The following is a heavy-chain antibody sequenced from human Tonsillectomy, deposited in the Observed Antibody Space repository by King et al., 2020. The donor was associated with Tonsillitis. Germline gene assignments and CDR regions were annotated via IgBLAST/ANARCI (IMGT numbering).Heavy chain of an antibody. D-gene: IGHD3/OR15-3a*01. V-gene: IGHV3-7*01. J-gene: IGHJ6*02. CDR1: GFTFSSYC. CDR3: ASQDSHYYYALDV. Sequence: VQLVESGGGLVQPGGSLRLSCAASGFTFSSYCMSWVRQAPGKGLEWVANIKEDGSEQYYMDSVQGRFTISRDNAKNSLYLQMNSLRAEDTAVYYCASQDSHYYYALDVWGQGTTVTVSS. CDR2: IKEDGSEQ.